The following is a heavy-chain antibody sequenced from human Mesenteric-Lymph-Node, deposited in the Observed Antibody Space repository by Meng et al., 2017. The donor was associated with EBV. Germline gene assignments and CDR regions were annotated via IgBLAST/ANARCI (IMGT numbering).Heavy chain of an antibody. V-gene: IGHV1-69*01. CDR2: ITPMFGTT. D-gene: IGHD1-14*01. CDR3: AREIPERYLDYFDY. CDR1: GGTFSRYG. Sequence: QGQPVPAGAEVKKPGSSLNLSCQASGGTFSRYGVSWVRQAPGQALEWMGGITPMFGTTNFAQKFQRRVTITADESMSTVYMELSSLRSDDTAVYYCAREIPERYLDYFDYWGQGTLVTVSS. J-gene: IGHJ4*02.